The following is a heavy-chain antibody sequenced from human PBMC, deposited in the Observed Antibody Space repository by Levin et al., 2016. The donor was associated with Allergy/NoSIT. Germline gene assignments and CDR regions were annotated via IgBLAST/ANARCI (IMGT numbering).Heavy chain of an antibody. CDR2: IYYSGST. CDR3: ARQAYYYDSSTYYAGRFDY. D-gene: IGHD3-22*01. J-gene: IGHJ4*02. V-gene: IGHV4-61*07. Sequence: RQAPGKGLEWIGYIYYSGSTNYNPSLKSRVTISVDTSKNQFSLKLSSVTAADTAVYYCARQAYYYDSSTYYAGRFDYWGQGTLVTVSS.